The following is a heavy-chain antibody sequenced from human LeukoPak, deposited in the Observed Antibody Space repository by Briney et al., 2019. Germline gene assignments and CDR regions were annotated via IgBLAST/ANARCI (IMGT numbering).Heavy chain of an antibody. Sequence: SETLSLTCTLSGGSISSGDYYWSWIRQPPGKGLEWIGYIYYSGSTYYNPSLKSRATISVDTSKNQLSLKLSSVTAADTAVYYCARGTYYYGSGSYTEGTTFDYWGQGTLVTVSS. J-gene: IGHJ4*02. CDR2: IYYSGST. V-gene: IGHV4-30-4*01. CDR1: GGSISSGDYY. D-gene: IGHD3-10*01. CDR3: ARGTYYYGSGSYTEGTTFDY.